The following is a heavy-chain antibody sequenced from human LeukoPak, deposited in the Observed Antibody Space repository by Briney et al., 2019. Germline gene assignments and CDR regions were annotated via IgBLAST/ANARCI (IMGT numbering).Heavy chain of an antibody. CDR2: INPNSGGT. Sequence: GASVKVSCKASGYTFTGYYMHWVRQAPGQGLEWMGWINPNSGGTNYAQKFQGRVTMTRDTSISTAYMELSRLRSDGTAVYYCARGFPRSLSAYYYGSGSSPGYYYMDVWGKGTTVTVSS. CDR1: GYTFTGYY. J-gene: IGHJ6*03. CDR3: ARGFPRSLSAYYYGSGSSPGYYYMDV. V-gene: IGHV1-2*02. D-gene: IGHD3-10*01.